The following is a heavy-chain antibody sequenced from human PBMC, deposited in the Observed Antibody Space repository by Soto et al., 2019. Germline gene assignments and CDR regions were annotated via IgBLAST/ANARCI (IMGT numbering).Heavy chain of an antibody. D-gene: IGHD6-13*01. CDR2: FDPEDGET. V-gene: IGHV1-24*01. CDR1: GYTLTELS. J-gene: IGHJ2*01. Sequence: QVQLVQSGAEVKKPGASVKVSCKVSGYTLTELSMHWVRQAPGKGLEWMGGFDPEDGETIYAQKFHGRVTMTEDTSTDTAYMELSSMRSEVKAVYYCAASSVSSMYFDLWGRGTLVAVSS. CDR3: AASSVSSMYFDL.